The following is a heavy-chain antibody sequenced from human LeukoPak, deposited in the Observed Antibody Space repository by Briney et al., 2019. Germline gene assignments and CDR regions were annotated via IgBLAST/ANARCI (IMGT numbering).Heavy chain of an antibody. CDR2: INSDGSST. D-gene: IGHD3-16*01. CDR3: ARAIMITFGGKGTSGAFDI. V-gene: IGHV3-74*01. CDR1: GFTLSSYW. J-gene: IGHJ3*02. Sequence: GGSLRLSCAASGFTLSSYWMHWVRQAPGKGLVWVSRINSDGSSTSYADSVKGRFTISRDNAKNTLYLQMNSLRAEDTAVYYCARAIMITFGGKGTSGAFDIWGQGTMVTVSS.